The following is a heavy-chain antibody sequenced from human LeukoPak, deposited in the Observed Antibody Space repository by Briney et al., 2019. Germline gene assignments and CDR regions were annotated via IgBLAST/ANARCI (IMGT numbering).Heavy chain of an antibody. CDR2: INPNSGGT. J-gene: IGHJ4*02. Sequence: ASVKVSCEASGYTFTGYYMHWVRQAPGQGLEWMGWINPNSGGTNYAQKFQGRVTMTRDTSISTAYMELSRLRSDDTAVYYCARGPVLVGARKLDYWGQGTLVTVSS. V-gene: IGHV1-2*02. CDR3: ARGPVLVGARKLDY. CDR1: GYTFTGYY. D-gene: IGHD1-26*01.